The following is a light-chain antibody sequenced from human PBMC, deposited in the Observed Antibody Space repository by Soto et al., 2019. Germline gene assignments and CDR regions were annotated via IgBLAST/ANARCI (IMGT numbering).Light chain of an antibody. V-gene: IGKV3-11*01. CDR1: QSVSSY. CDR2: DAS. Sequence: EIVLTQSPATLSLSPGERATLSCRASQSVSSYLAWYQQKPGQAPRLLIYDASNRATGIPARFSGSGSGTDFTLPISSLEPEDFAVFYCHQYGISPPTFGPGTRLEIK. CDR3: HQYGISPPT. J-gene: IGKJ5*01.